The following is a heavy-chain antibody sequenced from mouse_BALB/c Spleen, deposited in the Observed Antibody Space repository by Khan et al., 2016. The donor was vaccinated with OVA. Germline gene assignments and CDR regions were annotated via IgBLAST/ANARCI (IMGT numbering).Heavy chain of an antibody. CDR3: ARDSNFDY. CDR1: GFTFSRFG. J-gene: IGHJ2*01. CDR2: ISSGSSTI. V-gene: IGHV5-17*02. Sequence: EVQLVESGGGLVQPGGSRKLSCAASGFTFSRFGMHWVRQAPEKGLEWVAYISSGSSTIYYADTVKGRFTLSRDNPKNTLFLQMTILRSEDTAMYYCARDSNFDYWGQGTTLTVSS.